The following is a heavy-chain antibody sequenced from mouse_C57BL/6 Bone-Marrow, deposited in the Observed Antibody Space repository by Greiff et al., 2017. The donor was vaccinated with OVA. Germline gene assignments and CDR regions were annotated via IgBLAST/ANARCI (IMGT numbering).Heavy chain of an antibody. CDR1: GYAFTNYL. Sequence: QVHVKQSGAELVRPGTSVKVSCKASGYAFTNYLIEWVKQRPGQGLEWIGVINPGSGGTNYNEKFKGKATLTADKSSSTAYMQLSSLTSEDSAVYFCARYGLYYSNYVGYFDVWGTGTTVTVSS. V-gene: IGHV1-54*01. CDR3: ARYGLYYSNYVGYFDV. J-gene: IGHJ1*03. D-gene: IGHD2-5*01. CDR2: INPGSGGT.